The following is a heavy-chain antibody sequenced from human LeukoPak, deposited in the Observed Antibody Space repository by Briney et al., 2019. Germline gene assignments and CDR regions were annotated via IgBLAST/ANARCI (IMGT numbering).Heavy chain of an antibody. J-gene: IGHJ4*02. CDR1: GDSVSSNSAT. CDR3: ARDAAYCGGDCYRPPY. D-gene: IGHD2-21*01. CDR2: THYMSKWNN. Sequence: LSQTLSLTCAISGDSVSSNSATWIWIRQSPSRGLEWLGRTHYMSKWNNDYGVSVKGRITVNPDTSKNQFSLKLSSVTAADTAVYYCARDAAYCGGDCYRPPYWGQGTLVTVSS. V-gene: IGHV6-1*01.